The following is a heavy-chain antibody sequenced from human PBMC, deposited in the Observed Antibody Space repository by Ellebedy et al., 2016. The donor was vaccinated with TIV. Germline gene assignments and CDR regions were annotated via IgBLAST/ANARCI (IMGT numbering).Heavy chain of an antibody. D-gene: IGHD3-10*01. Sequence: GESLKISCAASGLTFSDAWMNWVRQAPGEGLEWVGRIKSKTDGGTTDYAAPVKGRFTISRDDSQNTLYLQMNSLKIEDTAVYYCGTVTRTYYYGSGNDHWGQGTLVTVSS. CDR2: IKSKTDGGTT. CDR3: GTVTRTYYYGSGNDH. CDR1: GLTFSDAW. V-gene: IGHV3-15*01. J-gene: IGHJ5*02.